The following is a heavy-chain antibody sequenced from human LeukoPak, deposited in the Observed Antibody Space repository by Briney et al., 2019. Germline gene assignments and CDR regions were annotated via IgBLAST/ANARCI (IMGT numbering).Heavy chain of an antibody. D-gene: IGHD3-10*01. V-gene: IGHV4-39*07. Sequence: PSETLSLTCTVSGGSISSSSYYWGWIRQPPGKGLEWIGSIYYSGSTYYNPSLKSRVTISVDTSKNQFSLKLSSVTAADTAVYYCATTYYYGSGSYRGWFDPWGQGTLVTVSS. CDR2: IYYSGST. CDR3: ATTYYYGSGSYRGWFDP. J-gene: IGHJ5*02. CDR1: GGSISSSSYY.